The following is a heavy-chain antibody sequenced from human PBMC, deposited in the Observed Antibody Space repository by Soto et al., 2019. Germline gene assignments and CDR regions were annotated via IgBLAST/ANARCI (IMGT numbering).Heavy chain of an antibody. CDR2: SSWNGDRI. V-gene: IGHV3-9*01. J-gene: IGHJ3*02. CDR3: AKGALRFLEYDGFDI. CDR1: GFTFDDYA. D-gene: IGHD3-3*01. Sequence: EVQLVESGGGLVQPGRSLRLSCAASGFTFDDYAMHWVRQAPGKGLEWVSGSSWNGDRIDYADSVKGRFTISRDNANKSLYLQMNSLRPEDTALYYCAKGALRFLEYDGFDIWGQGTMVTVSS.